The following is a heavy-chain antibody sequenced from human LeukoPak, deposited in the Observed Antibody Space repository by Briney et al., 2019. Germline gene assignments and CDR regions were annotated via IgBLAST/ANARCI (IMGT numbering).Heavy chain of an antibody. CDR2: ISNSGST. CDR3: ARSPSGYRFDS. CDR1: GGYVNRGTFF. D-gene: IGHD3-22*01. Sequence: AETLSLTCAVSGGYVNRGTFFWTWIRKPPGKGLEWIGYISNSGSTNYHPSLKSRVTISSDTSKTQFTLNLTSVTAADTAVYYCARSPSGYRFDSWGQGTLVTVSS. J-gene: IGHJ4*02. V-gene: IGHV4-61*01.